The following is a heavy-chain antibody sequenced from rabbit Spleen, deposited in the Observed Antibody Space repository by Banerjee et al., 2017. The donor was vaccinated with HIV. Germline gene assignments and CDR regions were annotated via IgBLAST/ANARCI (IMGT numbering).Heavy chain of an antibody. CDR1: GVSFSGDSY. D-gene: IGHD4-1*01. CDR3: ARGGSSSGWSVNL. J-gene: IGHJ4*01. CDR2: IDTGSSGFT. V-gene: IGHV1S40*01. Sequence: QSLEESGGDLVKPGTSLTLTCIASGVSFSGDSYMCWVRQAPGKGLEWIACIDTGSSGFTYFASWAKGRFTISKTSSTTVTLQMTSLTDADTATYFCARGGSSSGWSVNLWGPGTLVTVS.